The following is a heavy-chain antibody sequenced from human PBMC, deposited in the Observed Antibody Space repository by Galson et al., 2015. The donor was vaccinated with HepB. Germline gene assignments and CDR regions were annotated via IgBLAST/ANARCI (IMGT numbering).Heavy chain of an antibody. V-gene: IGHV4-30-4*01. J-gene: IGHJ4*02. CDR1: GGSITSGEHY. D-gene: IGHD2-15*01. CDR2: IYHRGKT. Sequence: TLSLTCTVSGGSITSGEHYWTWVRHPQGKGLEWIGAIYHRGKTYYNPDLPGRVTISVYSSKSQFSLRLVSVTAADTAVYFCARMYCSDGSCYGGFDSWGQGILVTISS. CDR3: ARMYCSDGSCYGGFDS.